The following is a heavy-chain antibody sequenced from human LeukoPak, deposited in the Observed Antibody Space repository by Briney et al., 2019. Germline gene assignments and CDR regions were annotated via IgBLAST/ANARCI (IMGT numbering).Heavy chain of an antibody. Sequence: GGSLRLSCTTSGVICSHYAMSWVRQAPGKGPEWVSGVRGRGSTFYSDSVKGRFTISRDNPKNTVYLQMNSLRADDTAVYYCAKEEAEDGLPNFHSWGQGTLVTVSS. D-gene: IGHD5-24*01. CDR1: GVICSHYA. CDR3: AKEEAEDGLPNFHS. J-gene: IGHJ4*02. CDR2: VRGRGST. V-gene: IGHV3-23*01.